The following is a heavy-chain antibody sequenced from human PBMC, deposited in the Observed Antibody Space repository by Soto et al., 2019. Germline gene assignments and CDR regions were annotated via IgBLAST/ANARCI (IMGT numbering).Heavy chain of an antibody. D-gene: IGHD6-19*01. V-gene: IGHV3-23*01. CDR3: AKGFRDSGWPNDAFDI. J-gene: IGHJ3*02. Sequence: PGGSLRLSCAASGFTFSKYAMSWVRQAPGKGLEWVTGIGGSGASSFYADSVKGRLTISRDNSKNTLYLQMSSLRAEDTAVYYCAKGFRDSGWPNDAFDIWGQGTMVTVSS. CDR2: IGGSGASS. CDR1: GFTFSKYA.